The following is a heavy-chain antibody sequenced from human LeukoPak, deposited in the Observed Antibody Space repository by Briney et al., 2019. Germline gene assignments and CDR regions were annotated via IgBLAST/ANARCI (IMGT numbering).Heavy chain of an antibody. CDR3: ARGSLGSSWFYFDY. CDR2: ISAHNGNR. V-gene: IGHV1-18*01. J-gene: IGHJ4*02. CDR1: GYTFTSYG. D-gene: IGHD3-16*01. Sequence: ASVRVSCKGFGYTFTSYGINWVRQAPGQGLQWMGWISAHNGNRNYAQNLQGRGTVTADTSTSTAYMELRSLRSDDTAVYYCARGSLGSSWFYFDYWGQGTLVTVSS.